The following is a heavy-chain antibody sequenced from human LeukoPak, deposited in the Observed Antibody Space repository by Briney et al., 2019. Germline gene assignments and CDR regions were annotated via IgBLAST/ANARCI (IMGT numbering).Heavy chain of an antibody. CDR3: ARRSFRAAAPPSAFDI. V-gene: IGHV4-59*01. CDR1: GGSISSYY. J-gene: IGHJ3*02. Sequence: SETLSLTCTVSGGSISSYYWSWIRQPPGKGLEWIGYIYYSGSTNYNPSLKSRVTISVDTSKNQFSLKLSSVTAADTAVYYCARRSFRAAAPPSAFDIWGQGTMVTVSS. D-gene: IGHD2-15*01. CDR2: IYYSGST.